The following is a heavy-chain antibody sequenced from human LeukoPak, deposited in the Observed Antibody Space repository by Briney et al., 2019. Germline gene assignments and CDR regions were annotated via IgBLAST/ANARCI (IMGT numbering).Heavy chain of an antibody. CDR3: ARGVGSSWFDP. Sequence: ASVKVSCKASGYTFTAYYIHWVRQAPGQGLEWMGWMDPVSGGTNYAQRFQGRVTMTRDSSINTAYIQLSSLRSDDTADTAVYYCARGVGSSWFDPWGQGTLVTVSS. J-gene: IGHJ5*02. CDR1: GYTFTAYY. D-gene: IGHD2-15*01. V-gene: IGHV1-2*02. CDR2: MDPVSGGT.